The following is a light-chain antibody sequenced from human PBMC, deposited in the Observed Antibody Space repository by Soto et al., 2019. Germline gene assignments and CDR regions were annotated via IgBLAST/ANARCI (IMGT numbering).Light chain of an antibody. CDR2: EGS. CDR3: CSYAGSSTP. V-gene: IGLV2-23*01. Sequence: QSALTQPASVSGSPGQSITISCTGTSSDVGSYNLVSWYQQHPGKAPKLMIYEGSKRPSGFTHRFSGSKSGNTASLTISGLQAEDEADYYCCSYAGSSTPFGGGTKLTVL. J-gene: IGLJ2*01. CDR1: SSDVGSYNL.